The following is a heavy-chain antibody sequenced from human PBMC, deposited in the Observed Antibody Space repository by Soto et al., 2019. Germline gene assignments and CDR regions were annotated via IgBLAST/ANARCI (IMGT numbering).Heavy chain of an antibody. CDR1: GYSFTSHW. Sequence: RGESLKISCKGSGYSFTSHWIGWVRQMPGKGLEWMGIIYPGDSDTRYSPSFQGQVTISADKSISTAYLQWSSLKASDTAMYYCARDFPSDGRGAFDIWGQGTMVTVSS. J-gene: IGHJ3*02. V-gene: IGHV5-51*01. CDR3: ARDFPSDGRGAFDI. CDR2: IYPGDSDT.